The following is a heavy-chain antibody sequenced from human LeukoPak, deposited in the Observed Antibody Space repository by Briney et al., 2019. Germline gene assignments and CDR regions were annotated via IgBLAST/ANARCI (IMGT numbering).Heavy chain of an antibody. D-gene: IGHD2-8*01. CDR3: ARYDGVRDYYYYGMDV. CDR2: IKQDGSEK. J-gene: IGHJ6*02. V-gene: IGHV3-7*01. Sequence: GGSLRLSCAASGFTFSSYWMSWVRQAPGKGLEWVANIKQDGSEKYYVDSVKGRFTISRDNAKNSLYLQMNSLGAEDTAVYYCARYDGVRDYYYYGMDVWGQGTTVTVSS. CDR1: GFTFSSYW.